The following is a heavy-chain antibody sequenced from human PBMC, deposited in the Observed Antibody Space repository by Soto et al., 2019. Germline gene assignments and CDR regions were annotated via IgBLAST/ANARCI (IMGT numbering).Heavy chain of an antibody. V-gene: IGHV4-39*01. CDR3: AARIGLLPIDY. CDR1: GGSIGSSSDY. J-gene: IGHJ4*02. Sequence: PSETLSLTCTVSGGSIGSSSDYWGWIRQPPGKGLEWIGSIYYSGSTYYNPSLKSRVTISVDTSKNQFSLKLSSVTAADTAVYYCAARIGLLPIDYWGQGTLVTVSS. D-gene: IGHD2-15*01. CDR2: IYYSGST.